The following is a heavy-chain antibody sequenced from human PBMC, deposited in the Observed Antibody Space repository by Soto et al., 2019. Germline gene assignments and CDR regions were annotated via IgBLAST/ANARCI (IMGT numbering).Heavy chain of an antibody. D-gene: IGHD5-12*01. CDR2: IYYSGST. J-gene: IGHJ4*02. CDR1: ADSISSYY. CDR3: AVRRDGYNYGFDY. Sequence: SETLSLTCTVSADSISSYYWSWIRQPPGKGLEWIGYIYYSGSTNYNPSLKSRVTISIDTSKNQFSLKLSSVTAADTAVYYCAVRRDGYNYGFDYWGPGTLVTVSS. V-gene: IGHV4-59*01.